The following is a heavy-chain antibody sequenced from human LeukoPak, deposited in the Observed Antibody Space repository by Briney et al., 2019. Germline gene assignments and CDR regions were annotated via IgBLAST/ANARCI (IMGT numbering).Heavy chain of an antibody. Sequence: GGSLRLSCAASGFTFSSHRMSWVRQAPGKGLEWVANIKHDGSEKYYVDSVKGRFTVSRDNAKNSLYLQMNSLRAEDTAVYYCAGDGSGRPLYYWGQGTLVTVSS. V-gene: IGHV3-7*01. CDR2: IKHDGSEK. J-gene: IGHJ4*02. CDR3: AGDGSGRPLYY. D-gene: IGHD3-3*01. CDR1: GFTFSSHR.